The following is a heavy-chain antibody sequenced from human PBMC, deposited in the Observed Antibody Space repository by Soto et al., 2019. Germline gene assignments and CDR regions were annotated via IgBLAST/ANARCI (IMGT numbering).Heavy chain of an antibody. CDR1: GGSISSSNW. CDR2: IYHSGST. Sequence: PSETLSLTCAVSGGSISSSNWWSWVRQPPGKGLEWIGEIYHSGSTNYNPPLKSRVTISVDTSKNQFSLKLSSVTAADTAVYYCARVRFCSGGSCYLNYYYYYYMDVWGKGTTVTVSS. D-gene: IGHD2-15*01. CDR3: ARVRFCSGGSCYLNYYYYYYMDV. V-gene: IGHV4-4*02. J-gene: IGHJ6*03.